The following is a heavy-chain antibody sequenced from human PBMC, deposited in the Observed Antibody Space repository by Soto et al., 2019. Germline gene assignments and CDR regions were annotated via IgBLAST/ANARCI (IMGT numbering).Heavy chain of an antibody. J-gene: IGHJ6*02. CDR1: GGSVSSGSYY. CDR3: ARDKGYCSSTSCHSNYYYYGMDV. V-gene: IGHV4-61*01. CDR2: IYYSGST. Sequence: SETLSLTCTVSGGSVSSGSYYWSWIRQPPGKGLEWIGYIYYSGSTNYNPSLKSRVTISVDTSKNQFSLKLSSVTAADTAVYYCARDKGYCSSTSCHSNYYYYGMDVWGQGTTVTVSS. D-gene: IGHD2-2*01.